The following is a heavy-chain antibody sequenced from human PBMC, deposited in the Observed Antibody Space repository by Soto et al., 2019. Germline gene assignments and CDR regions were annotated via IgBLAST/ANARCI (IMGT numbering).Heavy chain of an antibody. V-gene: IGHV1-18*01. Sequence: ASVKVSCKASGYTFTSYGISWVRQAPGQGLEWMGWISAYNGKKNNAQKIQGRVTMNTDTSTSTAYMELRSLRSDDTAVYYCARDPGYYDSSGYSITRDYWGQGTLVTVSS. J-gene: IGHJ4*02. CDR2: ISAYNGKK. CDR1: GYTFTSYG. D-gene: IGHD3-22*01. CDR3: ARDPGYYDSSGYSITRDY.